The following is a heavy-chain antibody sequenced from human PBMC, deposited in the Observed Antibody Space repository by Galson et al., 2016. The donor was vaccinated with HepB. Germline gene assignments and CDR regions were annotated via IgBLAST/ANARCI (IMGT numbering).Heavy chain of an antibody. Sequence: SETLSLTCAVSGVSISSDNWWHWVRQSPGKGLEWIGESLHRGNINYNPSLKSRVAMSLDKSKNQFSLNLSSVSAADTAMYYCARVQGPIKDFWRSRIWGQGTMVTVSS. V-gene: IGHV4-4*02. CDR1: GVSISSDNW. D-gene: IGHD3-3*01. CDR3: ARVQGPIKDFWRSRI. J-gene: IGHJ3*02. CDR2: SLHRGNI.